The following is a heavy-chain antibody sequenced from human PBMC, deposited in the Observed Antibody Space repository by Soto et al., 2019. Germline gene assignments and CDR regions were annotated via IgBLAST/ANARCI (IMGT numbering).Heavy chain of an antibody. Sequence: SETLSLTCAVYGGSFSGYYWSWIRQPPGKGLEWIGEINHSGSTNYNPSLKSRVTISVDTSKNQFSLKLSSVTAADTAVYYCARGGIAAAGTGFDYWGQGTLVTVSS. CDR1: GGSFSGYY. D-gene: IGHD6-13*01. CDR2: INHSGST. V-gene: IGHV4-34*01. CDR3: ARGGIAAAGTGFDY. J-gene: IGHJ4*02.